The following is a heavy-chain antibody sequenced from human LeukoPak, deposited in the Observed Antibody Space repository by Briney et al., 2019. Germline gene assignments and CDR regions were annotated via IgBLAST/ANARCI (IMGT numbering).Heavy chain of an antibody. D-gene: IGHD3-3*01. V-gene: IGHV5-51*01. CDR2: IYPGDSDT. CDR1: GYSFTSYW. Sequence: LGESLKISCKGSGYSFTSYWIGWVRQMPGKGLEWMGIIYPGDSDTRYSPSFQGQVTISADKSISTAYLQWSSLKASDTAMYYCARHSVPYDFWSGDGNAFDIWGQGTMVTVSS. CDR3: ARHSVPYDFWSGDGNAFDI. J-gene: IGHJ3*02.